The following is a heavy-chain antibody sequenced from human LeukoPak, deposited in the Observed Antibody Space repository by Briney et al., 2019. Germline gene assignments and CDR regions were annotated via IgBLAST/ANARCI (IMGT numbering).Heavy chain of an antibody. CDR2: ISGSGGST. V-gene: IGHV3-23*01. Sequence: GGSLRLSCAASGFTFSSYAMSWVRQAPGKGLEWVSAISGSGGSTYYADSVKGRFTISRDNSKNTLYLQMNSLRAEDTAVYYCAKTGSCSSTSCSGSYYYYGMDVWGQGTTVTVSS. J-gene: IGHJ6*02. D-gene: IGHD2-2*01. CDR1: GFTFSSYA. CDR3: AKTGSCSSTSCSGSYYYYGMDV.